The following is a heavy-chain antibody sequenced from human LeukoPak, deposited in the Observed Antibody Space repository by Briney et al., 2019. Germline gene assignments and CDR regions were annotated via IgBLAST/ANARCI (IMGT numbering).Heavy chain of an antibody. CDR1: GFTFSNYW. D-gene: IGHD6-19*01. J-gene: IGHJ4*02. CDR3: ARVSAVAGTGPFDY. CDR2: INTDGSST. V-gene: IGHV3-74*01. Sequence: EGSLRLSCAASGFTFSNYWMHWVRQAPGKGLVWVSRINTDGSSTTYADSVKGRFTISRDNAKNTLYLQMNSLRAEDTAVYYCARVSAVAGTGPFDYWGQGTLVTVSS.